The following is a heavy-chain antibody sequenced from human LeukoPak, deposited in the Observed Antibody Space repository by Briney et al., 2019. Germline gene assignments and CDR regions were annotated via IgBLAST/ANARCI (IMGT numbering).Heavy chain of an antibody. CDR3: AKASQSSGRTPSDY. CDR1: GFTFSSYS. V-gene: IGHV3-48*04. J-gene: IGHJ4*02. CDR2: ISSSSSTI. D-gene: IGHD3-22*01. Sequence: GSLRLSCAASGFTFSSYSMNWVRQAPGKGLEWVSYISSSSSTIYYADSVKGRFTISRDNAKNSLYLQMNSLRAEDTAVYYCAKASQSSGRTPSDYWGQGTLVTVSS.